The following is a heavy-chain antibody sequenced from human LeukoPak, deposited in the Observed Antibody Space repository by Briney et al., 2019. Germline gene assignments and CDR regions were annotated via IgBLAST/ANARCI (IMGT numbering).Heavy chain of an antibody. CDR1: GFTFSSYA. Sequence: PGGSLRLSCAASGFTFSSYAMSWVRQAPGKGLEWVGGIKSKTDGGTTDYAAPVKGRFTISRDDSKNTLYLQMNSLKTEDTAVYYCTALYYDSSGPPQPDYYYYYMDVWGKGTTVTVSS. D-gene: IGHD3-22*01. V-gene: IGHV3-15*01. CDR2: IKSKTDGGTT. CDR3: TALYYDSSGPPQPDYYYYYMDV. J-gene: IGHJ6*03.